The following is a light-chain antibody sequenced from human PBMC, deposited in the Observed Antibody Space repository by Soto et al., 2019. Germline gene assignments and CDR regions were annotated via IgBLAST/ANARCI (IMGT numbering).Light chain of an antibody. J-gene: IGKJ3*01. CDR1: QSVSSSS. CDR2: GAS. Sequence: EIVLTQSPGTLSLSPGERATLSCRASQSVSSSSLAWYQQKPGQAPRLFIYGASTRSTGIPDRFSGSESGTDFTLTISRLEPEDFAVYYCQQYGSSGFTFGPGTKVYIK. CDR3: QQYGSSGFT. V-gene: IGKV3-20*01.